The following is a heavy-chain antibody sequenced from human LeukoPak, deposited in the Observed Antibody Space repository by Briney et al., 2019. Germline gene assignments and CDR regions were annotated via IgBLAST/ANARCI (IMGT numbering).Heavy chain of an antibody. D-gene: IGHD2-15*01. Sequence: GGSLRLSCAASGFTFSTYGMHWVRQAPGKGLEWVAFIRSDGSNKYYSDSVKGRFTISRDNSKNTLYLQMNSLRNEDTAVYYCAKRYCSGGTCYLSRSGFDYWGQGTLVTVSS. CDR1: GFTFSTYG. CDR2: IRSDGSNK. CDR3: AKRYCSGGTCYLSRSGFDY. J-gene: IGHJ4*02. V-gene: IGHV3-30*02.